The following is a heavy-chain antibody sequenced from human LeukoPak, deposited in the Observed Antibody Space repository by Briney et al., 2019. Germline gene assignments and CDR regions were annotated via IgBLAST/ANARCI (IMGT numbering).Heavy chain of an antibody. D-gene: IGHD6-13*01. Sequence: SETLSLTCTVSGDSISSGYYWGWIRQPPGKGLEWIGSIYNSGSTYYNPSLRSRVTISVDTSKNQFSLRLSSVTAPDTAVYYCARAYHSSWYLNWFDPWGQGTLVTVSS. CDR2: IYNSGST. CDR1: GDSISSGYY. V-gene: IGHV4-38-2*02. J-gene: IGHJ5*02. CDR3: ARAYHSSWYLNWFDP.